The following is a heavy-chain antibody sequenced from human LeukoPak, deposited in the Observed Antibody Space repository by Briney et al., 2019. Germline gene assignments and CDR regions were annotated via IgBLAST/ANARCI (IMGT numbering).Heavy chain of an antibody. V-gene: IGHV4-61*02. Sequence: SHTLSLTCSVSVASISRGTYHCSWIRQAAGKGLEWIGRIYSSGDPSYNPSLQSRVTISGDTSKNQIAQKLTSVTTAATTVYYCAREDVDTGSDYWGQCFLVTVSS. CDR2: IYSSGDP. J-gene: IGHJ4*02. CDR3: AREDVDTGSDY. CDR1: VASISRGTYH. D-gene: IGHD5-18*01.